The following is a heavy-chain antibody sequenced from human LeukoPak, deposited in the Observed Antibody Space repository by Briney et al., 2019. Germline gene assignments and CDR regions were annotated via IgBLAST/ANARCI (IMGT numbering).Heavy chain of an antibody. D-gene: IGHD1-26*01. V-gene: IGHV4-39*01. Sequence: PSETLSLTCTVSSGSITTSGYYWAWLRQPPGKGLEWLATVYYSGNTYYNPSLKSRVTISVDTSKNEFSLRLSSMTVADTAVYYCARRIGWREGFDYWGQGTLVTVSS. CDR3: ARRIGWREGFDY. CDR1: SGSITTSGYY. J-gene: IGHJ4*02. CDR2: VYYSGNT.